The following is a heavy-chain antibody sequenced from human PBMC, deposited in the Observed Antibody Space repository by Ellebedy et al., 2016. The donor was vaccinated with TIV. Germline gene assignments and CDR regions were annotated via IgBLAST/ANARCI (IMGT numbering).Heavy chain of an antibody. V-gene: IGHV3-21*01. D-gene: IGHD7-27*01. Sequence: PGGSLRLSCAASGFTFSTYSMNWVRQAPGKGLEWVSSISSSGAYRYHADSMEGRFTISRDNAQNSLYLQMNSLRADDTGVYYCAREKTGEKWKNGFDSWGQGTLVNVSS. J-gene: IGHJ5*01. CDR1: GFTFSTYS. CDR3: AREKTGEKWKNGFDS. CDR2: ISSSGAYR.